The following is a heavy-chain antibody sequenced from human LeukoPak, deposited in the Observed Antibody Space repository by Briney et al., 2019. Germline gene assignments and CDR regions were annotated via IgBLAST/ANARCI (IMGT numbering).Heavy chain of an antibody. J-gene: IGHJ6*02. D-gene: IGHD4-11*01. CDR3: AMLTTKYGMDV. Sequence: SETLPLTCALNGGSFSGFYWGWVRQPPGKGLEWIGEINQSGSTNYSPSLRSRFTISLDTSESRFSLKLTSVTAADTAVYYCAMLTTKYGMDVWGQGTTVTVSS. CDR1: GGSFSGFY. CDR2: INQSGST. V-gene: IGHV4-34*01.